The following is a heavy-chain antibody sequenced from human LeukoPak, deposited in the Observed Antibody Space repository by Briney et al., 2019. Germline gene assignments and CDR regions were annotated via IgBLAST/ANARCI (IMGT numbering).Heavy chain of an antibody. J-gene: IGHJ4*02. CDR1: GFTFSSYG. CDR2: ISGSGGST. CDR3: ATYYDFWSGYPDY. V-gene: IGHV3-23*01. Sequence: PGGSLRLSCAASGFTFSSYGMHWVRQAPGKGLEWVSAISGSGGSTYYADSVKGRFTISRDNSKNTLYLQMNSLRAEDTAVYYCATYYDFWSGYPDYWGQGTLVTVSS. D-gene: IGHD3-3*01.